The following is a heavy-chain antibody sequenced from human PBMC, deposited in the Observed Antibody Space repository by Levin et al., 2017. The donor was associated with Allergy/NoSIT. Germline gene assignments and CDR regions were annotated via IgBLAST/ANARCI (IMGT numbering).Heavy chain of an antibody. CDR2: ISYDGSNK. CDR1: GFTFSNYG. V-gene: IGHV3-30*18. J-gene: IGHJ4*02. CDR3: AKDFYGVAGLIDY. Sequence: GGSLRLSCAASGFTFSNYGMHWVRQAPGKGLEWVAVISYDGSNKYYADSVKGRFTISRDNSKNTLYLQMNSLRAEDTAVYYCAKDFYGVAGLIDYWGQGTLVTVSS. D-gene: IGHD6-19*01.